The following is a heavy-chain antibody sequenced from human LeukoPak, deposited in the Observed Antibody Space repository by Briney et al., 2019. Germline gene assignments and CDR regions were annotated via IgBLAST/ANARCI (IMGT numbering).Heavy chain of an antibody. V-gene: IGHV3-23*01. CDR1: GFTFSNYA. CDR2: ISGSGDST. J-gene: IGHJ4*02. D-gene: IGHD7-27*01. CDR3: AREEGGKLGIDYYFDY. Sequence: GGSLRLSCAASGFTFSNYAMTWVRQAPGKGLEWVSGISGSGDSTYYADSVKGRFTISRDNAKNSLYLQMNSLRAEDTAVYYCAREEGGKLGIDYYFDYWGQGTLVTVSS.